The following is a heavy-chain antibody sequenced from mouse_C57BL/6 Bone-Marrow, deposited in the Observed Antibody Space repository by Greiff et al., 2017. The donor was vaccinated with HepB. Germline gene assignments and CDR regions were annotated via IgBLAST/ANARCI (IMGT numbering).Heavy chain of an antibody. V-gene: IGHV1-52*01. CDR1: GYTFTSYW. Sequence: QVQLQQPGAELVRPGSSVKLSCKASGYTFTSYWMHWVKQRPIQGLEWIGNIDPSDSETHYNQKFKDKATLTVDKSSSAAYMQLSSLTSEDSAVYYCAREGYDYDDAWFAYWGQGTLVTVSA. CDR3: AREGYDYDDAWFAY. CDR2: IDPSDSET. D-gene: IGHD2-4*01. J-gene: IGHJ3*01.